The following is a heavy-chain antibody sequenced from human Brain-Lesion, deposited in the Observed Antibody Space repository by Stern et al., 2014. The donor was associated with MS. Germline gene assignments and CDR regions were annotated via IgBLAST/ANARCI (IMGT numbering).Heavy chain of an antibody. CDR1: GGSVSSTSYA. J-gene: IGHJ5*02. D-gene: IGHD2-15*01. CDR3: AGEEDIRYCSGGSCTGNWFDP. Sequence: QVQLVESGPGLVKPSETLSLTCTVAGGSVSSTSYAWAWIRQPPGKGLEWIGTIYYSGNTYYSPSLKSRLTISLDKSQNQFSLQLRSVTAADTAVYYCAGEEDIRYCSGGSCTGNWFDPWGQGTLVTVSS. CDR2: IYYSGNT. V-gene: IGHV4-39*01.